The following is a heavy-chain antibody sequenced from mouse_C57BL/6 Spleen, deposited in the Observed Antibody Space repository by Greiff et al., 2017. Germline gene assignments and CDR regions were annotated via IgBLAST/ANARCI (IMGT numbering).Heavy chain of an antibody. Sequence: VQLQQSGAELVRPGASVTLSCKASGYTFTDYEMHWVKQTPVHGLEWIGAIDPETGGTAYNQKFKGKAILTADKSSSTAYMELRSLTSEDSAVYYCTRAVYYFDCWGQGTTLTVSS. CDR1: GYTFTDYE. CDR3: TRAVYYFDC. J-gene: IGHJ2*01. CDR2: IDPETGGT. V-gene: IGHV1-15*01. D-gene: IGHD3-3*01.